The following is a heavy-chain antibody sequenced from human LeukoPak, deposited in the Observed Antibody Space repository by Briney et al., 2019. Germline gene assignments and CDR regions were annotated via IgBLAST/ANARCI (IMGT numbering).Heavy chain of an antibody. CDR2: IYSSGSA. J-gene: IGHJ4*01. D-gene: IGHD1-26*01. CDR1: GSSISSYY. V-gene: IGHV4-4*07. Sequence: PSETLSLTCTVSGSSISSYYWSWVRQPAGKGLQWIGRIYSSGSANYNPSLKSRVTMSVDTSKNQFSLRLNSMTAADTDVCYCARDPGSWSCPDYWGHGTLVIVSS. CDR3: ARDPGSWSCPDY.